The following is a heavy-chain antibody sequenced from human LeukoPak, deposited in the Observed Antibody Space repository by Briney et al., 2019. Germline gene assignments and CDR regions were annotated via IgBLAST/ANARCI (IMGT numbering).Heavy chain of an antibody. CDR1: GLHFSATA. J-gene: IGHJ5*02. D-gene: IGHD6-19*01. Sequence: PGGPLSLSCAASGLHFSATAMSGVRQAPGKGLEWASAISHDGMNAYYADSVKGRFTISRDNSKKTVSLEMSSLTAADTGVYYCAKDGAQYSSGPECDPRGQGALVTVSP. V-gene: IGHV3-23*01. CDR2: ISHDGMNA. CDR3: AKDGAQYSSGPECDP.